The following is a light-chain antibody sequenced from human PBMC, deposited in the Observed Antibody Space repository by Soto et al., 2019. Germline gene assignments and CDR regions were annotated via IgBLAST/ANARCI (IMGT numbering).Light chain of an antibody. CDR3: AAWHDSRNGYVA. CDR1: SSNIGSNN. Sequence: QAVVTQPPSASGTPGQRVTISCSGSSSNIGSNNVNWYQQLPGTAPRLLIYKNNQRPSGVPDRFSGSKSGTSASLAISGLQSEDEADYYCAAWHDSRNGYVAFGGGTKLTVL. V-gene: IGLV1-44*01. J-gene: IGLJ2*01. CDR2: KNN.